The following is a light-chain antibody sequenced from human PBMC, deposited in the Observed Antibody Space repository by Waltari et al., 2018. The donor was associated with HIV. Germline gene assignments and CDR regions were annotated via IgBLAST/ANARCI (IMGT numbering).Light chain of an antibody. J-gene: IGLJ2*01. CDR3: SSYTSSSTLV. Sequence: QSALTQPASVSGSPGQSTTISCTGTSSDVGGYTYVSWYQQHPGKAPKLMIYDVRNRPSGVSNRFSGSKSGNTASLTISGLQAEDEADYYCSSYTSSSTLVFGGGTKLTVL. CDR2: DVR. V-gene: IGLV2-14*01. CDR1: SSDVGGYTY.